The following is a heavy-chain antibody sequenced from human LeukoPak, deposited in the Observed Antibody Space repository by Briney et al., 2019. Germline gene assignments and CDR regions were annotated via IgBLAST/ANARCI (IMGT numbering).Heavy chain of an antibody. CDR2: MNPNSGNT. CDR1: GYTFTSYG. Sequence: ASVKVSCKASGYTFTSYGISWVRQATGQGLEWMGWMNPNSGNTGYAQKFQGRVTITRNTSISTAYMELSSLRSEDTAVYYCARGVWTHKGRDAFDIWGQGTMVTVSS. J-gene: IGHJ3*02. D-gene: IGHD3-10*01. CDR3: ARGVWTHKGRDAFDI. V-gene: IGHV1-8*03.